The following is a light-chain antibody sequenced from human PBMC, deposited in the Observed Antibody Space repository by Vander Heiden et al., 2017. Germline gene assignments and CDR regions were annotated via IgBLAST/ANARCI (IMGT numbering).Light chain of an antibody. Sequence: DIQLSQSPPSLSASVGDRVTITCRSSRDIRTYLNWYHQKRGESPKLLIYGALTFHSGVPSRLSGGGSATHFTLTINGLQVDDVGTYCCQQGYNMFSFGAGTQVSIE. CDR1: RDIRTY. J-gene: IGKJ3*01. CDR2: GAL. V-gene: IGKV1-39*01. CDR3: QQGYNMFS.